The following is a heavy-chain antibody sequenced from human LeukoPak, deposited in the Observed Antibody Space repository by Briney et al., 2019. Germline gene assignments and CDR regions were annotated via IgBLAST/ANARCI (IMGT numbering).Heavy chain of an antibody. V-gene: IGHV1-69*05. D-gene: IGHD1-1*01. Sequence: SVKVSCKSSGGTFSIYAISWVRQAPGQGLEWMGGIIPIFGTANYAQKSQGRVTITTDESTSTAYMELSSLRSEDTAVYYCASLPRARERWFDPWGQGTLVTVSS. CDR3: ASLPRARERWFDP. CDR1: GGTFSIYA. J-gene: IGHJ5*02. CDR2: IIPIFGTA.